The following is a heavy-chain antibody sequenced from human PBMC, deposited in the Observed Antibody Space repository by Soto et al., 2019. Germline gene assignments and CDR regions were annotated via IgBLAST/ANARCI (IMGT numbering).Heavy chain of an antibody. J-gene: IGHJ4*02. CDR2: MNPSNGNT. Sequence: ASVKVSCKASGYTFTIYDVSWVRQASGQGLEWMGWMNPSNGNTGYAQKFQGRVTMTRNTSISTVYMELSGLRPDDTAVYYCARRKERSGPHYFDYWGQGTRVTVSS. CDR3: ARRKERSGPHYFDY. D-gene: IGHD6-25*01. CDR1: GYTFTIYD. V-gene: IGHV1-8*02.